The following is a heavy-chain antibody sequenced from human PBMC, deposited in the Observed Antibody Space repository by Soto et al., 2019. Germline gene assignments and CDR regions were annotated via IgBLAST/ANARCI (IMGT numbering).Heavy chain of an antibody. V-gene: IGHV1-69*13. Sequence: SVKVSCKASGGTFSSYAVSWVRQAPGQGLEWMGGIIPIFGTANYAQKFQGRVTITADESTSTAYMELSSLRSEDTAVYYCARDRDSSGWYGSWGQGTLVTVSS. CDR2: IIPIFGTA. CDR1: GGTFSSYA. D-gene: IGHD6-19*01. CDR3: ARDRDSSGWYGS. J-gene: IGHJ5*02.